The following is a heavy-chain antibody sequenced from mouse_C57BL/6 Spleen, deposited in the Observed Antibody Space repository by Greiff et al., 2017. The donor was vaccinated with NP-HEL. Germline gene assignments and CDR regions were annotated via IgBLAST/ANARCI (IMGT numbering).Heavy chain of an antibody. CDR1: GFSLTSYA. CDR3: ARGDYDYDGAWFAY. Sequence: VHLVESGPGLVAPSQSLSITCTVSGFSLTSYAISWVRQPPGKGLEWLGVIWTGGGTNYNSALKSRLSISKDNSKSQVFLKMNSLQTDDTARYYCARGDYDYDGAWFAYWGQGTLVTVSA. D-gene: IGHD2-4*01. V-gene: IGHV2-9-1*01. J-gene: IGHJ3*01. CDR2: IWTGGGT.